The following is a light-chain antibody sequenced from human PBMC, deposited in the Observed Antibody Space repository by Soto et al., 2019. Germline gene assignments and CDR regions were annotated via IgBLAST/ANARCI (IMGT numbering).Light chain of an antibody. CDR1: QSVSSY. Sequence: EIVMTQSPATLSVSPGGRATLSFRASQSVSSYLAWYQQRPGQPPRLLIYRASTRATGIPARFSGSGSGTEFSLTISSLQSEDFAVYYCQQYSTWPQRYTFGQGNKLEI. CDR3: QQYSTWPQRYT. CDR2: RAS. J-gene: IGKJ2*01. V-gene: IGKV3-15*01.